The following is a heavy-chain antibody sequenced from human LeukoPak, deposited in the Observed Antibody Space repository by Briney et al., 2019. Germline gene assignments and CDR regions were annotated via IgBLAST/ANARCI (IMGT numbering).Heavy chain of an antibody. D-gene: IGHD3-10*01. J-gene: IGHJ6*03. CDR2: IYSGGST. CDR3: ASGSGSYRTPYYYMDV. V-gene: IGHV3-53*01. CDR1: GFTVSSNY. Sequence: PGGSLRLSCVASGFTVSSNYMSWVRQAPGKGLEWVSVIYSGGSTYYADSVKGRFTISRDNSKNTLYLQVNSPRAEDTAVYYCASGSGSYRTPYYYMDVWGTGTTVTVSS.